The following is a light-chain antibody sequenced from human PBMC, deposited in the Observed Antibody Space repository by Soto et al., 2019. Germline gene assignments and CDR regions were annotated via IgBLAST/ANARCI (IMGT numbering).Light chain of an antibody. V-gene: IGKV2-28*01. CDR1: QSLLHSNGYNY. CDR2: LGS. J-gene: IGKJ5*01. Sequence: DIVMTQSPLSLPVTPGEPASISCRSSQSLLHSNGYNYLDWYLQKPGQSPQLLIFLGSDRASGVPGRFTGSGSGTDFTLKISRVEAEDVGVYYCMQGLQIPRTFGQGTRLEIK. CDR3: MQGLQIPRT.